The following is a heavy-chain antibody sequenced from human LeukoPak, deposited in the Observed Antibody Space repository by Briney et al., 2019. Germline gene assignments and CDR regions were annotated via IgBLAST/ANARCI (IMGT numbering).Heavy chain of an antibody. D-gene: IGHD3-22*01. V-gene: IGHV1-46*01. Sequence: GASVKVSCKASGYTFTSYYMHWVRQAPGQGLEWMGIINPSGGSTSYAQKFQGRVTMTRDTSTSTAYMELRSLRSDDTAVYYCARDKGIYYFDTSGLEGGPEPSDRSGWFDPWGQGTLVTVSS. CDR2: INPSGGST. CDR1: GYTFTSYY. J-gene: IGHJ5*02. CDR3: ARDKGIYYFDTSGLEGGPEPSDRSGWFDP.